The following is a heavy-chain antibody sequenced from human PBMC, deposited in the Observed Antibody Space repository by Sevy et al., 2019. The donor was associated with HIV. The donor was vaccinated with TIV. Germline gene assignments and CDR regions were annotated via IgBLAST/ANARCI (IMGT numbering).Heavy chain of an antibody. Sequence: GGSLTLSCAASGFTFSKYSISWVRHPPGKGLEWVSTLSFGCGEINYADSVKGRFTISRDNSKSSVYLQMNNLRPEDTAVYYCAREGCTKPHDYWGQGTLVTVSS. V-gene: IGHV3-23*01. J-gene: IGHJ4*02. CDR1: GFTFSKYS. D-gene: IGHD2-8*01. CDR2: LSFGCGEI. CDR3: AREGCTKPHDY.